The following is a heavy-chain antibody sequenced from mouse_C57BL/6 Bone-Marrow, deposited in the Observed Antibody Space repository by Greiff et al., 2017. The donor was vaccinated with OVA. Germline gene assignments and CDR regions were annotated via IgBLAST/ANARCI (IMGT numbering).Heavy chain of an antibody. V-gene: IGHV3-1*01. D-gene: IGHD2-1*01. CDR3: ARGGDGNYVFDY. CDR1: GYSITSGYD. CDR2: ISYSGST. J-gene: IGHJ2*01. Sequence: EVQRVESGPGMVKPSQSLSLTCTVTGYSITSGYDWHWIRHFPGNKLEWMGYISYSGSTNYNPSLKSRISITHDTSKNHFFLKLNSVTTEDTATYYCARGGDGNYVFDYWGQGTTLTVSS.